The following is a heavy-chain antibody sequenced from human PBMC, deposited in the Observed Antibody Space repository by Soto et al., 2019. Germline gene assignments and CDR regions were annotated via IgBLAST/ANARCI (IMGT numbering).Heavy chain of an antibody. V-gene: IGHV4-59*08. D-gene: IGHD3-10*01. CDR3: ARRESGGWFDP. Sequence: QVQLQESGPGLVKPSETLSLTCTVSGGSISSYYWSWIRQPPGKGLEWIGYIYYSGSTNYNPSLKSRVTISVDTSKNQFSLKLSSVTAADTAVYYCARRESGGWFDPWGQGTLVTVSS. CDR2: IYYSGST. CDR1: GGSISSYY. J-gene: IGHJ5*02.